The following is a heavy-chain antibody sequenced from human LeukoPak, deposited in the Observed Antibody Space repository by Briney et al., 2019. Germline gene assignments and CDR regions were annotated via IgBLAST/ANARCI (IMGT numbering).Heavy chain of an antibody. CDR2: IYTSGST. J-gene: IGHJ4*02. V-gene: IGHV4-61*02. CDR1: GGSISSGSYY. CDR3: ARDTVAVAGYFDY. Sequence: SETLSLTCTVSGGSISSGSYYWSWIRQPAGKGLEWIGRIYTSGSTNYNPSLKSRVTISVDTSKNQFSLKLSSVTAADTAVYYCARDTVAVAGYFDYWGQGTLVTVSS. D-gene: IGHD6-19*01.